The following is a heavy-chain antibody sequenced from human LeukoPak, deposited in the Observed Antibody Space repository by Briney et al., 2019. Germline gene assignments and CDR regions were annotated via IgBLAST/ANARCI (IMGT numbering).Heavy chain of an antibody. V-gene: IGHV4-39*07. CDR2: IYYSGST. D-gene: IGHD3-10*01. CDR1: GGSISSNSYY. J-gene: IGHJ6*02. Sequence: PSETLSLTCTVSGGSISSNSYYWGWIRQPPGKGLEWIGSIYYSGSTYYNPSLKSRVTISVDTSKNQFSLKLSSVTAADTAVYYCARQGSGSYGDYYYGMDVWGQGTTVTVSS. CDR3: ARQGSGSYGDYYYGMDV.